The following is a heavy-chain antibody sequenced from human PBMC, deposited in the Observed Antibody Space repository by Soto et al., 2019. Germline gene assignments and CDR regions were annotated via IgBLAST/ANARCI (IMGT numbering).Heavy chain of an antibody. Sequence: GSLRLGCVASGFTFRTYTMNWVRQAPGKGLEWVSGIRGFSPYTFYAESVKGRFTISRDNAKNSLYLQMNSLGVEDTAVYYCARDRGYDAHDYYYNAMDVWGQGTTVTVSS. CDR3: ARDRGYDAHDYYYNAMDV. CDR1: GFTFRTYT. J-gene: IGHJ6*02. V-gene: IGHV3-21*01. CDR2: IRGFSPYT. D-gene: IGHD2-15*01.